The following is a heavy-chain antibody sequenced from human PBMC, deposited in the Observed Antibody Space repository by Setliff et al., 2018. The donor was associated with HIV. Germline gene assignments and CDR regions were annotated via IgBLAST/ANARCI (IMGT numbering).Heavy chain of an antibody. V-gene: IGHV4-59*08. CDR2: IYYSGST. D-gene: IGHD3-22*01. J-gene: IGHJ4*02. CDR3: ARGLSFYDPGGFDY. Sequence: SETLSLTCTVSGGAISSDYWSWIRQRPGKGLEWIGYIYYSGSTNYNPSLKSRVTISVDTSKNQFSLKLSSVTAADTAVYYCARGLSFYDPGGFDYWGQGALVTVSS. CDR1: GGAISSDY.